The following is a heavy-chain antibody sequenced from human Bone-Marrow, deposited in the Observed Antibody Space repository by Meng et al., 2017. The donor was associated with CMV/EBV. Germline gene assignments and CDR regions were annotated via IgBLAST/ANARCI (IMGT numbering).Heavy chain of an antibody. CDR1: GFTFSSYS. CDR2: ISSSSSYI. CDR3: ARDDYSIMGHYYGMDV. V-gene: IGHV3-21*04. J-gene: IGHJ6*02. D-gene: IGHD4-11*01. Sequence: GESLKISCAASGFTFSSYSMNWVRRAPGKGLERVSSISSSSSYIYYADSVKGRFTISRDNSKNTLYLLMNSLRAEDAAVYYCARDDYSIMGHYYGMDVWGQGTTVTVSS.